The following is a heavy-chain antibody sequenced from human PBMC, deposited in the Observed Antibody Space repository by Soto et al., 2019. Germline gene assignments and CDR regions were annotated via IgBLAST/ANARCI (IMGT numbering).Heavy chain of an antibody. Sequence: EVQLVESGGGLVQPGGSLRLSCAASGFTFNLYPMNWVRQAPGKGLEWLSHISTRSDAMYYADSVKGRFTISRDNAQNSLYLQMSVQTDEDTALYYCVAAYRYACEMWGQGTTVTVSS. CDR2: ISTRSDAM. D-gene: IGHD3-16*01. J-gene: IGHJ3*02. V-gene: IGHV3-48*02. CDR3: VAAYRYACEM. CDR1: GFTFNLYP.